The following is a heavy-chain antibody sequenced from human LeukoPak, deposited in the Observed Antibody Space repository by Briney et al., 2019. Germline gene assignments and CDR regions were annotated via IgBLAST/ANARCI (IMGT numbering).Heavy chain of an antibody. CDR1: GGSFRVYY. CDR3: ARIIPQLIRYSAY. D-gene: IGHD2-8*01. Sequence: SETLSLTCAVYGGSFRVYYWRWIREPRGKGLECRGEINHSGSTNYNPSLKRRVTISVDASKNHFSLRRSSVTAADTAVYYCARIIPQLIRYSAYWGPGTPVTVSS. CDR2: INHSGST. J-gene: IGHJ4*02. V-gene: IGHV4-34*01.